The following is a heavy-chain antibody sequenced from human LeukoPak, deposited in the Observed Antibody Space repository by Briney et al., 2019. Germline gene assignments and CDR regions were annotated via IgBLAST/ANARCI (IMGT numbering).Heavy chain of an antibody. CDR3: ARAVSNSGRYGSVDY. J-gene: IGHJ4*02. V-gene: IGHV3-30*03. CDR1: GFTFSNYG. CDR2: ISYDGSAK. Sequence: GRSLRLSCAASGFTFSNYGMHWVRQVPGKGLEWVAVISYDGSAKYYLDSVKGRFTISRDNSRNAVSLQMDSLRPEDTAVYYCARAVSNSGRYGSVDYWGQGTLVTVSS. D-gene: IGHD6-19*01.